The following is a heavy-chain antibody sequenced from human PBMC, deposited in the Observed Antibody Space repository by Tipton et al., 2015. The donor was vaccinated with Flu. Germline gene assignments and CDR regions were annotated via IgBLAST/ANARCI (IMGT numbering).Heavy chain of an antibody. CDR3: ARESDTSRSGYYYYAMDV. D-gene: IGHD6-13*01. Sequence: LRLSCTVSGGSISTYYWSWIRQPPGKGLEWIGYINYSGSTNYNPSLKSRVTISVDTFKKQFSLKLRSVTAVDTAVYYCARESDTSRSGYYYYAMDVWDQGP. CDR2: INYSGST. V-gene: IGHV4-59*01. J-gene: IGHJ6*02. CDR1: GGSISTYY.